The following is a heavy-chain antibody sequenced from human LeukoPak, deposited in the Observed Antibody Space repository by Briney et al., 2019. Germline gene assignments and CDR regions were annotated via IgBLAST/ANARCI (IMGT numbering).Heavy chain of an antibody. D-gene: IGHD6-13*01. V-gene: IGHV3-48*04. J-gene: IGHJ4*02. CDR1: GFTFSSYS. CDR3: AREEYSSDWYGHDS. CDR2: ISHTGTSM. Sequence: GGSLRLSCAASGFTFSSYSMSWVRQAPGKGLEWVSYISHTGTSMSYGDSVKGRSTISRDNARNSLYLQMNSLRAEDTAVYYCAREEYSSDWYGHDSWGQGTVVTVSS.